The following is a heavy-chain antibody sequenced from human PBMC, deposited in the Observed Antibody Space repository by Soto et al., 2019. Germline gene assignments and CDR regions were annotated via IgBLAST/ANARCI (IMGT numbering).Heavy chain of an antibody. CDR3: ANADDEQWLIPHLDN. Sequence: EVQLLESGGGVVQPGGSLRLSCVASGFNFKKFAMAWVRQAPGEGLEWVSGISCCGGSTSYADSVKGRFSTARDDSKNTLSLQMNGLRVEDTAQYFCANADDEQWLIPHLDNWGQGTLVNVS. D-gene: IGHD6-19*01. V-gene: IGHV3-23*01. CDR1: GFNFKKFA. J-gene: IGHJ4*02. CDR2: ISCCGGST.